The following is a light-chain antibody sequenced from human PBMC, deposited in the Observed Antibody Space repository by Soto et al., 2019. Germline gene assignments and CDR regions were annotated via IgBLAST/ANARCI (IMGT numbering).Light chain of an antibody. V-gene: IGKV1-39*01. CDR2: AAS. CDR1: HSISSY. Sequence: DIQMTQSPSSLSASVGDGFTITCRGSHSISSYVSWYQQKPGKAPKLLIYAASSLQSGVPSRFSGSGSGTDFTLTISSLQPEDFATYYCQQSYSTPSITFGQGTRLEIK. J-gene: IGKJ5*01. CDR3: QQSYSTPSIT.